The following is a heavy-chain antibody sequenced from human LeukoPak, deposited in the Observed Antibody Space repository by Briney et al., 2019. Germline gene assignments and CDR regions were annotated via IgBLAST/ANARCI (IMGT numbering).Heavy chain of an antibody. D-gene: IGHD5-12*01. CDR1: GGSFSGYY. CDR2: INHSGST. Sequence: SETLSLTCAVYGGSFSGYYWSWIRQPPGKGLEWIGEINHSGSTNYNPSLKSRVTISVDTSKDQFSLKLSSVTAADTAVYYCARDKYSGYVKGWFDPWGQGTLVTVSS. CDR3: ARDKYSGYVKGWFDP. V-gene: IGHV4-34*01. J-gene: IGHJ5*02.